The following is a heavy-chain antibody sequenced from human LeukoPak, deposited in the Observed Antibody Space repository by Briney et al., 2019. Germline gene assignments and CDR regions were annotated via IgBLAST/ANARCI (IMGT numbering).Heavy chain of an antibody. V-gene: IGHV2-5*01. Sequence: TLSLTCTVSGGSVSGYYWSWIRQPPGKGLEWLALIYWNDDKRYSPSLKSRLTITKDTSKNQVVLTMTNMDPVDTATYYCAHRTHGRCYDYWGQGTLVTVSS. J-gene: IGHJ4*02. CDR3: AHRTHGRCYDY. CDR2: IYWNDDK. D-gene: IGHD4/OR15-4a*01. CDR1: GGSVSGYYW.